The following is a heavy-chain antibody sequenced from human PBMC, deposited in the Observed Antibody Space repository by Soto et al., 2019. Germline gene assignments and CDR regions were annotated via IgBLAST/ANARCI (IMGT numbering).Heavy chain of an antibody. Sequence: GASVKVSCKASGYTFSIYAINWVRQAPGQGLEWMGWISAYNGNTNYAQKLQGRVTMTTDTSTSTAYMELRSLRSDDTAVYYCARRRGGGNAIYYYGMDVWGQGTTVTVSS. J-gene: IGHJ6*02. D-gene: IGHD2-15*01. V-gene: IGHV1-18*01. CDR1: GYTFSIYA. CDR3: ARRRGGGNAIYYYGMDV. CDR2: ISAYNGNT.